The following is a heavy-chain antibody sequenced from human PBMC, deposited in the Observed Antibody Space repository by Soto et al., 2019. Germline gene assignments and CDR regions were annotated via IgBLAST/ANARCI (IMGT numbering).Heavy chain of an antibody. CDR3: ARDREQLGGYYYYGMDV. V-gene: IGHV6-1*01. D-gene: IGHD6-6*01. Sequence: SQTLSLTCAISGDSVSSNSAAWNWIRQSPSRGLEWLGRTYYRSKWYNDYAVSVKSRITINPDTSKNQFSLQLNSVTPEDTAVYYCARDREQLGGYYYYGMDVWGRGTTVTVAS. J-gene: IGHJ6*02. CDR2: TYYRSKWYN. CDR1: GDSVSSNSAA.